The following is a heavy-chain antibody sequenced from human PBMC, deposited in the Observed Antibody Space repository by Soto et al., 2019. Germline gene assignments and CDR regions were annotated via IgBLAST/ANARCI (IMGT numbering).Heavy chain of an antibody. V-gene: IGHV1-8*01. D-gene: IGHD5-12*01. CDR1: GYTFTSYD. CDR3: ARERRDGYDN. Sequence: QVQLLQAGAEVKKPMASVKVSCKASGYTFTSYDINWVRQATGQGLEWMGWMNPNSGNTAYAQKFQGRVTMTSNTSISTAYMELSSLRSEDTAVYYCARERRDGYDNWGQGTLVTVSS. CDR2: MNPNSGNT. J-gene: IGHJ4*02.